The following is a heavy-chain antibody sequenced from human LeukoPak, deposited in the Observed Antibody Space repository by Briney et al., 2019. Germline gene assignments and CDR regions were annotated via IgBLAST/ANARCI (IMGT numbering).Heavy chain of an antibody. D-gene: IGHD3-10*01. CDR2: IYHSGST. Sequence: SETLSLTSTVSGGSISSGGYYWSWIRQPPGKGLEWIGYIYHSGSTYYNPSLKSRVTISVDRSKNQFSLKLSSVTAADTAVYYCARDRVWYGSGSYESYYYYYMDVWGKGTTVTVSS. J-gene: IGHJ6*03. V-gene: IGHV4-30-2*01. CDR3: ARDRVWYGSGSYESYYYYYMDV. CDR1: GGSISSGGYY.